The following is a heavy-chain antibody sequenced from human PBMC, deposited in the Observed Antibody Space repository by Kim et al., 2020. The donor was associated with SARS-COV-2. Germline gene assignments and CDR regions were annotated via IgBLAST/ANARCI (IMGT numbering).Heavy chain of an antibody. Sequence: SETLSLTCTVSGGSISSSSYYWGWIRQPPGKGLEWIGSIYYSGSTYYNPSLKSRVTISVDTSKNQFSLKLSSVTAADTAVYYCARAAPSINCGGDCAPLYAFDIWGQGTMVTVSS. CDR3: ARAAPSINCGGDCAPLYAFDI. CDR1: GGSISSSSYY. D-gene: IGHD2-21*02. V-gene: IGHV4-39*07. CDR2: IYYSGST. J-gene: IGHJ3*02.